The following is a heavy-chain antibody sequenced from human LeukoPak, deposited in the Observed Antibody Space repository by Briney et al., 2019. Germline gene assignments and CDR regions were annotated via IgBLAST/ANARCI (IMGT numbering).Heavy chain of an antibody. Sequence: PGGSLRLSCAASGSGFTFTTFGIHWVRQAPGKWLEWVAFISSNGRITYYTDSVKGRFTISRDNSKNTVYLQMNRLRAEDTALYYCAREVTTTTAFDFWGQGTLVTVSS. J-gene: IGHJ4*02. CDR3: AREVTTTTAFDF. CDR2: ISSNGRIT. V-gene: IGHV3-30*03. CDR1: GSGFTFTTFG. D-gene: IGHD4-11*01.